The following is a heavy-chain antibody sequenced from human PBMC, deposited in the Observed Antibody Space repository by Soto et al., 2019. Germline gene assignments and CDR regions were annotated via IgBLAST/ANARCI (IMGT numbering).Heavy chain of an antibody. Sequence: ASVKVSCKASGYTFTSYDINWVRQATGQGLEWMGWMNPNSGNTGYAQKFQGRVTMTRNTSISTAYMELSSLRSEDTAVYYCAREVTYYDFWSGQKLTYFDYWGQGTLVTVSS. J-gene: IGHJ4*02. CDR2: MNPNSGNT. D-gene: IGHD3-3*01. CDR3: AREVTYYDFWSGQKLTYFDY. CDR1: GYTFTSYD. V-gene: IGHV1-8*01.